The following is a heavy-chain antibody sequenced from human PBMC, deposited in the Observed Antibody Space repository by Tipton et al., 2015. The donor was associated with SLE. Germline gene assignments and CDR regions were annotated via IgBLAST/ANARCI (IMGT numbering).Heavy chain of an antibody. D-gene: IGHD1-1*01. Sequence: GSLRLSCAASGFTFNNYSMNWVRQAPGKGLEWVSYISSTTRTIYYADSVRGRFTISRDDAKNSVFLQMNSLRVEDTASYYCARLRSTTKFDSWGPGTLVTVSS. CDR3: ARLRSTTKFDS. J-gene: IGHJ4*02. CDR1: GFTFNNYS. V-gene: IGHV3-48*04. CDR2: ISSTTRTI.